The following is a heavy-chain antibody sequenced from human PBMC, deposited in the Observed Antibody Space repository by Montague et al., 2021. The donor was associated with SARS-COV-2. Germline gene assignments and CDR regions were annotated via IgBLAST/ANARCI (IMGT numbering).Heavy chain of an antibody. V-gene: IGHV4-59*01. Sequence: SETLSLTCTVSGGSISSYYWNWIRRPPGKGLEWIGYIYYNGSTSYNPSLKSRVTISVDTSKNQFSLKLSSVTAADTAVYYCARGFDYWGQGTLVTVSS. CDR1: GGSISSYY. CDR2: IYYNGST. CDR3: ARGFDY. J-gene: IGHJ4*02.